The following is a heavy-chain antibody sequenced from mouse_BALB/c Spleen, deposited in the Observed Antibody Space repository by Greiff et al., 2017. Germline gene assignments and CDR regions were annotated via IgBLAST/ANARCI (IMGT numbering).Heavy chain of an antibody. CDR1: GYTFTSYS. D-gene: IGHD2-4*01. J-gene: IGHJ2*01. V-gene: IGHV1-87*01. CDR2: IYPGDCDT. Sequence: QVQLKESGAELARPGDSVKLSCKASGYTFTSYSLQWVKQRPGPGLEWIWAIYPGDCDTRYTQKFKGKATLTADNSSRTAYMQLSSLASEDSALYYCARSDYDSFDYRGQGTTLTGSS. CDR3: ARSDYDSFDY.